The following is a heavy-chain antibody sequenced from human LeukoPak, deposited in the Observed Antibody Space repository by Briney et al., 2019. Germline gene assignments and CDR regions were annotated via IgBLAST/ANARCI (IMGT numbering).Heavy chain of an antibody. CDR2: ISYDESTK. V-gene: IGHV3-30*04. CDR1: GFTFRIYA. D-gene: IGHD6-13*01. J-gene: IGHJ3*02. CDR3: ARGGKAAAADVLDI. Sequence: GGSLRLSCAASGFTFRIYAMHWVRQAPGKGLEWVAVISYDESTKYNADSVKGRFTISRDNAKNSLYLQMNSLRPGDTAVYYCARGGKAAAADVLDIWGQGTMVTVSS.